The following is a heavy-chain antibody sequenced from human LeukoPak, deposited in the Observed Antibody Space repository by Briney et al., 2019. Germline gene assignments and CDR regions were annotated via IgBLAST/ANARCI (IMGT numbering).Heavy chain of an antibody. CDR3: ARGRHCSGGSCYLARFGGD. CDR1: GGSFSGYY. V-gene: IGHV4-34*01. Sequence: SETLSLTCAVYGGSFSGYYLRWIRQPPGKGLEGVGEINHCGSTNYHPSLKSRVTISVDTSKIQSSLKLSSVTAADAAVYYCARGRHCSGGSCYLARFGGDWGQGTMVTVSS. CDR2: INHCGST. D-gene: IGHD2-15*01. J-gene: IGHJ3*01.